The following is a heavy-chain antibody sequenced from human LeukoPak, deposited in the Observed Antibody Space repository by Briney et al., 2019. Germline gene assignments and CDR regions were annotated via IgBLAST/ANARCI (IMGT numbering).Heavy chain of an antibody. Sequence: GGSLRLSCAASGFTFSSYGMHWVRQAPGKGLEWVAVISYDGSNKDYADSVKGRFTTSRDNAKNSLYLQMNSLRAEDTALYYCAKDSSGYYRYFDLWGRGTLVTVSS. CDR3: AKDSSGYYRYFDL. CDR1: GFTFSSYG. J-gene: IGHJ2*01. CDR2: ISYDGSNK. D-gene: IGHD3-22*01. V-gene: IGHV3-30*18.